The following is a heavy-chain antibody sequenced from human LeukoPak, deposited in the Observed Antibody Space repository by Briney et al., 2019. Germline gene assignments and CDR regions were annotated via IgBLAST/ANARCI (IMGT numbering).Heavy chain of an antibody. Sequence: PGGSLRLSCAASGFTFSRYWMSWVRQVPGKGLEWAANIKQDGSEKYYVDSVKGRFTISRDNAKNSLYLQMNSLRAEDTAVYYCARDGWSPDYWGQGTLVTVSS. CDR1: GFTFSRYW. J-gene: IGHJ4*02. CDR3: ARDGWSPDY. CDR2: IKQDGSEK. V-gene: IGHV3-7*01.